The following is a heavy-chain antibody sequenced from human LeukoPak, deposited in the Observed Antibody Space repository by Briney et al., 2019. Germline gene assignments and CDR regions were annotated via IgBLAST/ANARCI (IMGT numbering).Heavy chain of an antibody. Sequence: SVKVSCKTSGYTFTIYGISWVRQAPGQGLEWMGRIIPILGMANYAQKFQGRVTITADKSTSTAYMELSSLRSEDTAVYYCARDYYDSSGYYSPLDYWGQGTLVTVSS. CDR1: GYTFTIYG. V-gene: IGHV1-69*04. CDR2: IIPILGMA. D-gene: IGHD3-22*01. CDR3: ARDYYDSSGYYSPLDY. J-gene: IGHJ4*02.